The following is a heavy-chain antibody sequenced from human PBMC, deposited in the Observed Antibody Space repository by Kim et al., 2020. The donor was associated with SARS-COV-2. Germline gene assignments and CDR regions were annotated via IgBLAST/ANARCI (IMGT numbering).Heavy chain of an antibody. J-gene: IGHJ4*02. D-gene: IGHD3-16*01. CDR3: ARESPGRGLDY. Sequence: GGSLRLSCAASGFTFSSYDMHWVRQATGKGLEWVSAIGTAGDTYYPGSVKGRFTISRENAKNSLYLQMNSLRAGDTAVYYCARESPGRGLDYWGQGTLVTVSS. V-gene: IGHV3-13*04. CDR2: IGTAGDT. CDR1: GFTFSSYD.